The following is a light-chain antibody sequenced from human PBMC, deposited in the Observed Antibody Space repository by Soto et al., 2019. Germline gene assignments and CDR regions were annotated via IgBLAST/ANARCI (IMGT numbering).Light chain of an antibody. CDR1: SSDVGSYDH. Sequence: QSALTQPPSASGSPGQSVTISCAGTSSDVGSYDHVSWYQQHPGKAPKLMIYDVSKRPSGVPDRFSGSKSGNAASLTVSGLQTEDEADYYCSSFAGSNNVVFGGVTKVTVL. J-gene: IGLJ3*02. V-gene: IGLV2-8*01. CDR3: SSFAGSNNVV. CDR2: DVS.